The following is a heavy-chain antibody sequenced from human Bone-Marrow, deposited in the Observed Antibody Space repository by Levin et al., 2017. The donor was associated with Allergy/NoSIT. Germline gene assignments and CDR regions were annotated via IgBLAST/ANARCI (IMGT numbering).Heavy chain of an antibody. Sequence: QTGGSLRLSCAASGFTFSSYAMHWVRQAPGKGLEWVAVISYDGSNKYYADSVKGRFTISRDNSKNTLYLQMNSLRAEDTAVYYCARDRGFTMVRGVITGPGPNYYGMDVWGQGTTVTVSS. CDR3: ARDRGFTMVRGVITGPGPNYYGMDV. D-gene: IGHD3-10*01. CDR1: GFTFSSYA. J-gene: IGHJ6*02. CDR2: ISYDGSNK. V-gene: IGHV3-30-3*01.